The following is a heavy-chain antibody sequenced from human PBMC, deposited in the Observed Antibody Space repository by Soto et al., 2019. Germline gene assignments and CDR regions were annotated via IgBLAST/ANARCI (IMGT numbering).Heavy chain of an antibody. CDR2: TYFTGST. CDR1: GASINSGGYY. D-gene: IGHD1-26*01. Sequence: QVQLQESGPGLVKPSQTLSLTCTVSGASINSGGYYWSWVRQLPGKGLEWIGYTYFTGSTYYNPSLESRVTISLDTSQNQFSLKLSSVTAADTAVYSCASRNAWEALLAYWGQGTLVTVSS. V-gene: IGHV4-31*03. J-gene: IGHJ4*02. CDR3: ASRNAWEALLAY.